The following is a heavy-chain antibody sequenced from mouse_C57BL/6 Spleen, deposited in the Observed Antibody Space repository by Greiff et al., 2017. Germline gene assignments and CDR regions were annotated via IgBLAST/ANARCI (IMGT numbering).Heavy chain of an antibody. J-gene: IGHJ4*01. CDR1: GYSFTDYN. Sequence: VQLQQSGPELVKPGASVKISCKASGYSFTDYNMNWVKQSNGKSLEWIGVINPNCGTTSYNQKFKGKATLTVDQSSSTAYMQLNSLTAEDSAVYYWARKELQGESAMDYWGQGTSVTVSS. V-gene: IGHV1-39*01. CDR2: INPNCGTT. CDR3: ARKELQGESAMDY. D-gene: IGHD6-1*01.